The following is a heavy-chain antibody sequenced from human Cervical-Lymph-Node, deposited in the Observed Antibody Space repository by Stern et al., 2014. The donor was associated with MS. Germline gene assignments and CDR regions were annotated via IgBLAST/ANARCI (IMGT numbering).Heavy chain of an antibody. V-gene: IGHV3-7*01. CDR2: IKKDGTEK. CDR3: AREGTELRYFDWLFDH. Sequence: VQLVESGGGLVQPGGSLRLSCAVSGFTFSSYWMSWVRQAPGKGLEWVANIKKDGTEKYYVDSVKGRFTISRDNAKNSLYLQMTSLRAEDTAVYYCAREGTELRYFDWLFDHWGKGALVTVSS. CDR1: GFTFSSYW. J-gene: IGHJ4*02. D-gene: IGHD3-9*01.